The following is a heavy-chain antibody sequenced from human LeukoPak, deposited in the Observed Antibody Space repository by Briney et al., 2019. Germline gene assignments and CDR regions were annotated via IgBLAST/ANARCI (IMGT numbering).Heavy chain of an antibody. V-gene: IGHV3-30*04. CDR1: GFTFSSYA. Sequence: GRSLRLSCAASGFTFSSYAMHWVRQAPGKGLEWVAVISYDGSNKYYADSVKGRFTISRDNSKNTLYLQMNSLRAEDTAVHYCARANSSSSLVDWGQGTLVTVSS. CDR2: ISYDGSNK. D-gene: IGHD6-13*01. CDR3: ARANSSSSLVD. J-gene: IGHJ4*02.